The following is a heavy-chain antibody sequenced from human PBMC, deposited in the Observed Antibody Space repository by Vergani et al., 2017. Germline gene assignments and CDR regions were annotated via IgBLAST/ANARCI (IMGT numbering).Heavy chain of an antibody. CDR3: TVLGYSYGFDY. Sequence: EVQLLESGGGLVQPGGSLRLSCAASGFTFSSYAMSWVRQAPGKGLEWVGFIRSKAYGGTTEYAASVKGRFTISRDDSKGIAYLQMNSLKTEDTAVYYCTVLGYSYGFDYWGQGTLVTVSS. V-gene: IGHV3-49*04. CDR1: GFTFSSYA. D-gene: IGHD5-18*01. J-gene: IGHJ4*02. CDR2: IRSKAYGGTT.